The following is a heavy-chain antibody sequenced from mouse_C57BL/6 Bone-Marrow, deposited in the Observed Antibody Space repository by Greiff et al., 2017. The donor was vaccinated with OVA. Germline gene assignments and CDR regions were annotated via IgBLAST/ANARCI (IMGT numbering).Heavy chain of an antibody. Sequence: QVQLQQPGAELVKPGASVKLSCKASGYTFTSYWMQWVKQRPGQGLEWIGEIDPSDSYTNYNQKFKGKATLTVDTSSSTAYMQLSSLTSEDSAVYYCARWSTTVVAHWYFDVWGTGTTVTVSS. CDR1: GYTFTSYW. J-gene: IGHJ1*03. CDR3: ARWSTTVVAHWYFDV. D-gene: IGHD1-1*01. V-gene: IGHV1-50*01. CDR2: IDPSDSYT.